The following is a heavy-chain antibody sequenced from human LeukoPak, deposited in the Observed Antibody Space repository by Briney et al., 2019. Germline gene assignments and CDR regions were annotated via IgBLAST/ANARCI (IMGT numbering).Heavy chain of an antibody. CDR1: GFTFRSYA. Sequence: GGSLRLSCAASGFTFRSYAMSWVRQAPGKGLEWVSGISWNSGSIGYADSVKGRFTISRDNAKNSLYLQMNSLRAEDTALYYCAKVDTASHDAFDIWGQGTMVTVSS. J-gene: IGHJ3*02. CDR3: AKVDTASHDAFDI. V-gene: IGHV3-9*01. D-gene: IGHD2-21*02. CDR2: ISWNSGSI.